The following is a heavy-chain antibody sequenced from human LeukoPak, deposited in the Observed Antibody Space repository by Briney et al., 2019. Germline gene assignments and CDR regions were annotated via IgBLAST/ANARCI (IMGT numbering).Heavy chain of an antibody. CDR1: GFTVSSNY. J-gene: IGHJ4*02. CDR3: ARERYSYGAYYFDY. D-gene: IGHD5-18*01. CDR2: IYSGGST. Sequence: SGGSLRLSCAASGFTVSSNYMSWVRQAPGKGLEWVSVIYSGGSTYYADSVKGRFTISRDNSKNTLYLQMNSLRAEDTAVYYCARERYSYGAYYFDYWGQGTLVTVSS. V-gene: IGHV3-53*01.